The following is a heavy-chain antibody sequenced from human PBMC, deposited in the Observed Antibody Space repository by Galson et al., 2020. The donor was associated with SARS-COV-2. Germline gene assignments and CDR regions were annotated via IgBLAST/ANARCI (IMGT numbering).Heavy chain of an antibody. CDR3: ARGLRLGELSLYDGMDV. J-gene: IGHJ6*02. CDR1: GFTFSSYD. D-gene: IGHD3-16*02. Sequence: GGSLRLSCAASGFTFSSYDMHWVRQAPGTGLEWVSAIGTAGHTYYPGSVKGRFTISRENAKNSLYLQMNSLRAGDTAVYYCARGLRLGELSLYDGMDVLGQGTTVTVSS. V-gene: IGHV3-13*01. CDR2: IGTAGHT.